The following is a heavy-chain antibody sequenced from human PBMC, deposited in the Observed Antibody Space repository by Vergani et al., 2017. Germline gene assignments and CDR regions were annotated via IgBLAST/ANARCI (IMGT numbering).Heavy chain of an antibody. CDR2: IIPIFGQA. D-gene: IGHD5-18*01. Sequence: QVQLVQSGAEVKKPGSSVKVSCKASGGTFSSYAISWVRQAPGQGLEWMGGIIPIFGQANYAQKFKGRVTITADESTSTAYMELSSLRSEDTAVYYCASTTPAYSYGYGEYNWFDPWGQGTLVTVSS. CDR3: ASTTPAYSYGYGEYNWFDP. CDR1: GGTFSSYA. V-gene: IGHV1-69*01. J-gene: IGHJ5*02.